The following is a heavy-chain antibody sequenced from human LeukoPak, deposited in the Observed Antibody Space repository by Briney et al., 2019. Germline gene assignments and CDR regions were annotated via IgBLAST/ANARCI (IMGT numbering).Heavy chain of an antibody. J-gene: IGHJ3*02. V-gene: IGHV1-18*01. Sequence: GASVKVSCKASGYTFTSYGISWVRQAPGQGLEWMGWISAYNGNTNYAQKLQGRVTMTTDTSTSTAYMELRSLRSDDTAVYYCARHMREFWSRRQPGDAFGIWGQGTMVTV. CDR1: GYTFTSYG. CDR2: ISAYNGNT. D-gene: IGHD3-3*01. CDR3: ARHMREFWSRRQPGDAFGI.